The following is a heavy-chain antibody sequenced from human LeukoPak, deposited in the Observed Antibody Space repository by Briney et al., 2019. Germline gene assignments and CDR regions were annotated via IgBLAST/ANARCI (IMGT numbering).Heavy chain of an antibody. V-gene: IGHV3-74*01. D-gene: IGHD2-15*01. CDR1: GFTFSSYR. CDR2: INSDNSST. Sequence: GGSLRLSCAASGFTFSSYRMHWVRQAPGKGLVWVSRINSDNSSTSYADSVKGRFTISRDNAKNTLYLQMNSLRAEDTAVYYCERAVCCGGSCYSHYYYYMEVWAKGNTVTISS. J-gene: IGHJ6*03. CDR3: ERAVCCGGSCYSHYYYYMEV.